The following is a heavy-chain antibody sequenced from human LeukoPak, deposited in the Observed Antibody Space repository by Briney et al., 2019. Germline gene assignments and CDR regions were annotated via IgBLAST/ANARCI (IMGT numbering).Heavy chain of an antibody. D-gene: IGHD3-22*01. V-gene: IGHV5-51*01. CDR2: IYPGDSDT. CDR3: ARLGVEAYDGSGYYYFDY. CDR1: GYSFTNYW. Sequence: GESLKISCKASGYSFTNYWIGWGRQMPGKGLEWMGTIYPGDSDTRYSPSFQGQVTISADKSTSTAYLQWSSLKASDTAIYYCARLGVEAYDGSGYYYFDYWGQGALVTVSS. J-gene: IGHJ4*02.